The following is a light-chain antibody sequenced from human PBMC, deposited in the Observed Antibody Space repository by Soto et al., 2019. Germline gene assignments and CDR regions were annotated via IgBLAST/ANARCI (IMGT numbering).Light chain of an antibody. CDR1: QSIGSW. CDR2: DAS. Sequence: DIQMTQSPSTLSASVGDRVTIICRASQSIGSWLAWYQQKPGKAPKLLIYDASSLESGVPSRFSGGGSWTEFTLTISSLQPDDFAIYYCQQYNYYSRTFGQGTKVEIK. V-gene: IGKV1-5*02. CDR3: QQYNYYSRT. J-gene: IGKJ1*01.